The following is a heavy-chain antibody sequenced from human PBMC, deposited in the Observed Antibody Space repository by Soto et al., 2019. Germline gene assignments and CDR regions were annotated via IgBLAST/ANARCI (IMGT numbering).Heavy chain of an antibody. CDR3: AGARIVAAGTIVDY. Sequence: SETLSLTCTVSGDSVTSVSDYWSWIRQPPGKGLEWIGYIYYSGSADYNPSLGSRVTISIDTSKNQFSLKLTSVTAADTAVYFCAGARIVAAGTIVDYWGQGTLVTVSS. J-gene: IGHJ4*02. CDR2: IYYSGSA. CDR1: GDSVTSVSDY. D-gene: IGHD6-13*01. V-gene: IGHV4-61*01.